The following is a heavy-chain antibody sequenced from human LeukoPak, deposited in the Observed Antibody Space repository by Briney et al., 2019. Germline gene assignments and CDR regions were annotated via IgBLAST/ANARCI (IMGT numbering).Heavy chain of an antibody. D-gene: IGHD3-10*01. V-gene: IGHV1-18*01. J-gene: IGHJ6*02. CDR2: ISAYNGNA. CDR1: GYTFSSYG. CDR3: ASGSRDYYGMDV. Sequence: ASVKVSCKASGYTFSSYGISWVRQAPGQGLEWMGWISAYNGNANYAQKLQGRVTMTTDTSTSTAYMELRSLRSDDTAVYYCASGSRDYYGMDVWGQGTTVTVSS.